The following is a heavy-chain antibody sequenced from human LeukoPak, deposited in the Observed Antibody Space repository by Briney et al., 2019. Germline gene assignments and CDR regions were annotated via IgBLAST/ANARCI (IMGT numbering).Heavy chain of an antibody. V-gene: IGHV4-61*02. CDR2: IYTSGST. CDR3: ARDGVQWSQSNWFDP. D-gene: IGHD6-19*01. J-gene: IGHJ5*02. CDR1: GGSISSGSYY. Sequence: SETLSLTCTVSGGSISSGSYYWSWIRQPAGKGLEWIGRIYTSGSTNYNPSLKSRVTISVDTSKNQFSLKLSSVTAADTAVYYCARDGVQWSQSNWFDPWGQGTLVTVSS.